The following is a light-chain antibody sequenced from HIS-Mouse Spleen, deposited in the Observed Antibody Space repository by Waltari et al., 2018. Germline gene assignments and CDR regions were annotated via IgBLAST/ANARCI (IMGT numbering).Light chain of an antibody. CDR3: NSRDSSGNHWV. Sequence: SYELTQPSSVSVSPGQTARITCSGDVLAKKYARWFQQKPGQAPVLVIYKDSERPSGIPERFSGSSSGNTASLTITGAQAEDEADYYCNSRDSSGNHWVFGGGTKLTVL. CDR1: VLAKKY. CDR2: KDS. J-gene: IGLJ3*02. V-gene: IGLV3-27*01.